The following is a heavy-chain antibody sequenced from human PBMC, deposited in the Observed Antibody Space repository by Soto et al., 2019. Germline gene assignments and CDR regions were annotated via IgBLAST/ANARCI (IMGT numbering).Heavy chain of an antibody. J-gene: IGHJ1*01. CDR1: GYTFTSYG. Sequence: GASVKVSCKASGYTFTSYGISWVRQAPGQGLGWMGWISAYNGNTNYALKLQGRVTMTTDTSTSTAYMELRSLRSDDTAVYYCARGATMVRGVTYFQHWGQGTLLTVSS. V-gene: IGHV1-18*01. CDR3: ARGATMVRGVTYFQH. CDR2: ISAYNGNT. D-gene: IGHD3-10*01.